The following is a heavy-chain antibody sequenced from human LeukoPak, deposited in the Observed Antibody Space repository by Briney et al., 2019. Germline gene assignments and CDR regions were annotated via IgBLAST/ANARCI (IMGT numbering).Heavy chain of an antibody. J-gene: IGHJ4*02. Sequence: SETLSLTCTVSGGSVSSYYWSWIRQPPGKGLEWIGYFSYSGNTNYNPSLKSRVTISVDTSKNQFSLKPRSVTAADTAIYYCARGPLDSGYTYFDYWGQGTLVSVAS. CDR3: ARGPLDSGYTYFDY. V-gene: IGHV4-59*02. CDR2: FSYSGNT. D-gene: IGHD5-12*01. CDR1: GGSVSSYY.